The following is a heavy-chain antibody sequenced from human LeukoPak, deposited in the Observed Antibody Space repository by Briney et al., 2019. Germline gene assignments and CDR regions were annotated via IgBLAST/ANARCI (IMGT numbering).Heavy chain of an antibody. CDR1: GGSISSSSYY. D-gene: IGHD6-13*01. CDR3: ARLNGAAVPRPPR. J-gene: IGHJ4*02. CDR2: IYYSGST. V-gene: IGHV4-39*01. Sequence: SETLSLTCTVSGGSISSSSYYWGWIRQPPGKGLEWVGSIYYSGSTYYNPSLKSRVTISVDTSKNQFSLKLSSVTAADTAVYYCARLNGAAVPRPPRWGQGTLVTVSS.